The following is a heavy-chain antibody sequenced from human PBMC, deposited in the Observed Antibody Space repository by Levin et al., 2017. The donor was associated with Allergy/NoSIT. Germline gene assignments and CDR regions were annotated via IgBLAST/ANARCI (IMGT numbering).Heavy chain of an antibody. CDR1: GGSISSYY. CDR2: IYYSGST. J-gene: IGHJ4*02. D-gene: IGHD1-14*01. Sequence: PSETLSLTCTVSGGSISSYYWSWIRQPPGKGLEWIGYIYYSGSTNYNPSLKSRVTISVDTSKNQFSLKLSSVTAADTAVYYCARQGKPYYFDYWGQGTLVTVSS. V-gene: IGHV4-59*08. CDR3: ARQGKPYYFDY.